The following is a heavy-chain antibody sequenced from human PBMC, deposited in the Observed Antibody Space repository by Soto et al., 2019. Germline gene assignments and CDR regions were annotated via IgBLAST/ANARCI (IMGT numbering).Heavy chain of an antibody. V-gene: IGHV1-8*01. CDR3: ASSYSNYALIDYYYYGMDV. J-gene: IGHJ6*02. Sequence: ASVKVSCKASGYTFTSYDINWVRQATGQGLEWMGWMNPNSGNTGYAQKFQGRVTMTRNTSISTAYMELSSLRSEDTAVYYCASSYSNYALIDYYYYGMDVWGQGTTVTVSS. D-gene: IGHD4-4*01. CDR1: GYTFTSYD. CDR2: MNPNSGNT.